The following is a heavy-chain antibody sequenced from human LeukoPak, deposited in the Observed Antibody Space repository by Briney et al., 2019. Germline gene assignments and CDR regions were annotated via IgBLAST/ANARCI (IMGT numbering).Heavy chain of an antibody. J-gene: IGHJ4*02. Sequence: GGSLRLSCAASGFTFSSYGMHWVRQAPGKGLEWVAVISYDGSNKYYADSVKGRFTISRDNSKNTLYLQMNSLRAEDTTVYYCVTVAFDYWGQGTLVTVSS. D-gene: IGHD4-23*01. CDR1: GFTFSSYG. V-gene: IGHV3-30*03. CDR3: VTVAFDY. CDR2: ISYDGSNK.